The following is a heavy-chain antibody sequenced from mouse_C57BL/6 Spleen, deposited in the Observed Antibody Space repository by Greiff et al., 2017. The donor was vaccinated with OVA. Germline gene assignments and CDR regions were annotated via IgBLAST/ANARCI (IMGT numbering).Heavy chain of an antibody. CDR3: ARWLSYDYDVYYFDY. Sequence: VQLQQPGAELVMPGASVKLSCKASGYTFTSYWMHWVKQRPGQGLEWIGEIDPSDSYTNYNQKFKGKSTLTVDKSSSTAYMQLSSLTSEDSAVYYCARWLSYDYDVYYFDYWGQGTTLTVSS. J-gene: IGHJ2*01. CDR2: IDPSDSYT. D-gene: IGHD2-4*01. CDR1: GYTFTSYW. V-gene: IGHV1-69*01.